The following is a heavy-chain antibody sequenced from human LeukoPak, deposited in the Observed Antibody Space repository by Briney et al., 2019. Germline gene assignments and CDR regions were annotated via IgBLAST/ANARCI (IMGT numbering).Heavy chain of an antibody. V-gene: IGHV3-74*01. Sequence: GGSLRLSCAASGFTFSSFWMHWVRQAPGKGLVWVSRINSDGSSTSYADSVKGRFTISRDNAKNTLYLQMNSLRAEDTAVYYCATLKVVTASDYWGQGTLVTVSS. CDR3: ATLKVVTASDY. J-gene: IGHJ4*02. CDR2: INSDGSST. CDR1: GFTFSSFW. D-gene: IGHD2-21*02.